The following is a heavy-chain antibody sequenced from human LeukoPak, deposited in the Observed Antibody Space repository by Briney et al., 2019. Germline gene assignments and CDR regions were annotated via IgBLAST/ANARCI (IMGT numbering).Heavy chain of an antibody. CDR3: VTDHTAMGTGLDY. J-gene: IGHJ4*02. Sequence: ASVKVSCKASGYTFTSYSMHWVRQAPGQGLEWMGAINPGSGGTIYAQKLQDRVTMTRDTSTSTVYMVLSSLRSEDTAIYFCVTDHTAMGTGLDYWGQGTLVTVSS. D-gene: IGHD5-18*01. V-gene: IGHV1-46*04. CDR1: GYTFTSYS. CDR2: INPGSGGT.